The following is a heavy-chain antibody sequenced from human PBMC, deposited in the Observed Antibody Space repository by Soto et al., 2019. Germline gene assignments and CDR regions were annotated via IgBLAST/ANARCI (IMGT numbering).Heavy chain of an antibody. CDR2: IYSGGST. Sequence: EVQLVESGGGLVQPGGSLRLSCAASGFTVSSNYMSWVRQAPGKGLEWVSVIYSGGSTYYADSVKGRFTISRDNSKNTLYLQMNSLRAEDTAVYYCARDTGDCSSTSCYDGAVDYWGQRTLVTVSS. V-gene: IGHV3-66*01. CDR1: GFTVSSNY. D-gene: IGHD2-2*01. CDR3: ARDTGDCSSTSCYDGAVDY. J-gene: IGHJ4*02.